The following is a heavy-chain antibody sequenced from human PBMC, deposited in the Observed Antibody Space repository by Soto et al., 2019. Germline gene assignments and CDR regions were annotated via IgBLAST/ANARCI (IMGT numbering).Heavy chain of an antibody. CDR2: IYPGDSDT. J-gene: IGHJ6*02. CDR1: GYSFTSYW. CDR3: ARPSEVYSYGFYHYGMDV. D-gene: IGHD5-18*01. V-gene: IGHV5-51*01. Sequence: GESLKISCKGSGYSFTSYWIGWVRQMPGKGLEWMGIIYPGDSDTRYSPSFQGQVTISADKSISTAYLQWSSLKASDTAMYYCARPSEVYSYGFYHYGMDVWGQGTTVTVSS.